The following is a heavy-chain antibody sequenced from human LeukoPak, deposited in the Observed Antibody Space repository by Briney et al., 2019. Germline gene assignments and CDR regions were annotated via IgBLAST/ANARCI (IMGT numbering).Heavy chain of an antibody. Sequence: SETLSLTCAVSGYSISSGYYWGWIRQPPGKGLEWIGCIYHSWSTYYNLSLKSRVTIPVDPSKNQISLKLSSVTAADTAVYYCARLPLHSYFDYWGQGTLVTVSS. J-gene: IGHJ4*02. CDR1: GYSISSGYY. V-gene: IGHV4-38-2*01. CDR2: IYHSWST. CDR3: ARLPLHSYFDY.